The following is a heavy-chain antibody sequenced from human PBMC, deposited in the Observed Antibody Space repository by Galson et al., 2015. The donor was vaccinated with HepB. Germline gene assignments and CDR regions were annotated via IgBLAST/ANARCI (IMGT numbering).Heavy chain of an antibody. CDR3: AKGGFGDYDHYLDY. Sequence: SLRLSCAASGFTFSSYAMSWVRQAPGKGLEWVSAISGSGGSTYYADSVKGRFTISRDNSKNTLYLQMNSLRAEDTAVYYCAKGGFGDYDHYLDYWGQGTLVTVSS. CDR1: GFTFSSYA. D-gene: IGHD4-17*01. J-gene: IGHJ4*02. V-gene: IGHV3-23*01. CDR2: ISGSGGST.